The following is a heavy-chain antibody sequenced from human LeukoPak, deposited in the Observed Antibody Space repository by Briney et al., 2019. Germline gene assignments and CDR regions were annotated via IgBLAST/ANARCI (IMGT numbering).Heavy chain of an antibody. D-gene: IGHD5/OR15-5a*01. CDR3: AKEPFSTISAHNWLDP. V-gene: IGHV3-9*01. CDR2: ISWNSGSI. Sequence: GGSLRLSCAASGFTFDDYAKHWVRQAPGKGLEWVSGISWNSGSIGYADSVKGRFTISRDNAKNSLYLQMNSLRAEDTALYYCAKEPFSTISAHNWLDPWGQGTLVTVSS. J-gene: IGHJ5*02. CDR1: GFTFDDYA.